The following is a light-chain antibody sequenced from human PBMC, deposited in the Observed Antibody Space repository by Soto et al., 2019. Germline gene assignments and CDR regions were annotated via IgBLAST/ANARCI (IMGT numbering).Light chain of an antibody. V-gene: IGLV2-14*01. CDR1: STDVVGYNY. CDR2: EVS. J-gene: IGLJ1*01. Sequence: QSALARPDSVSGSPGQSITIACTGTSTDVVGYNYVSWYQQHPGKAPKLMIYEVSNRPSGVSNRFSVSKSGNTASLTISGLQAQDVADYYCSSYTSSSTDVFGTGTKGTVL. CDR3: SSYTSSSTDV.